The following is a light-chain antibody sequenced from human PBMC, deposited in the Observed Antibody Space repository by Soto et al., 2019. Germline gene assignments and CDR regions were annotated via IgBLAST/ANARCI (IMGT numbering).Light chain of an antibody. CDR1: SGSVSASYG. CDR3: VLYLGSGIWV. Sequence: QAVVTQEPSFSVSPGGTVTLTCGLSSGSVSASYGPSWYQQTPGQAPRRLIYSAYTRSSGVPDRFSGSILGNKAALTITGAQADDESDYYCVLYLGSGIWVFGGGIKLTVL. CDR2: SAY. V-gene: IGLV8-61*01. J-gene: IGLJ3*02.